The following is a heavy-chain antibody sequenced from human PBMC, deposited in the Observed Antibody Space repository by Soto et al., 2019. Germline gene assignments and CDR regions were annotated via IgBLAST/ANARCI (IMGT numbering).Heavy chain of an antibody. D-gene: IGHD2-2*01. Sequence: SETLSLTCAGYGGAYSGYNRSWHRQPPGKGLEWIGEINHSRSTNYNPSLKSRVTISVDTSRNQFSLKLSPVTAADTAVYYCARLTPAGNRLDPCGQGTLVTVS. CDR1: GGAYSGYN. CDR2: INHSRST. CDR3: ARLTPAGNRLDP. J-gene: IGHJ5*02. V-gene: IGHV4-34*01.